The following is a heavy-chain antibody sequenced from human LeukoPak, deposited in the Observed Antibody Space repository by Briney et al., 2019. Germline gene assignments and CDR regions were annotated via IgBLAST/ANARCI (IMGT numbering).Heavy chain of an antibody. D-gene: IGHD4-17*01. Sequence: GGSLRLSCAASGFTVSSNYMSWVRQAPGKGLEWVSVISGSGGSTYYADSVKGRFTISRDNSKNTLYLQMNSLRAEDTAVYYCAKQTNYGDYVPLDYWGQGTLVTVSS. CDR2: ISGSGGST. CDR3: AKQTNYGDYVPLDY. CDR1: GFTVSSNY. V-gene: IGHV3-23*01. J-gene: IGHJ4*02.